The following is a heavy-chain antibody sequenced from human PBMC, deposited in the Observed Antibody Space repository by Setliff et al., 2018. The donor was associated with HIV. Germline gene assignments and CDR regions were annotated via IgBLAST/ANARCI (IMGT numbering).Heavy chain of an antibody. CDR1: TYSISSGFY. D-gene: IGHD3-10*01. V-gene: IGHV4-38-2*01. J-gene: IGHJ4*02. CDR3: ARLLPGDYYGSGSYFDY. CDR2: IYHSGST. Sequence: SETLSLTCVVSTYSISSGFYWAWIRQPPGKGLEWIGSIYHSGSTYYNPSLKSRVTISIDTSKNQFSLRLTSVAAADTAVYYCARLLPGDYYGSGSYFDYWGQGTLVTVSS.